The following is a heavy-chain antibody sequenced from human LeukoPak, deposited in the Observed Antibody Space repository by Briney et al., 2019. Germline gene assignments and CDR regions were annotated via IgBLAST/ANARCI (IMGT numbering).Heavy chain of an antibody. V-gene: IGHV3-23*01. CDR1: GFTFSSYA. Sequence: GGSLRLSCAASGFTFSSYAMSWVRQAPGKGLEWVSAISGCGGSTYYADYVKGRFTISRDNSKNTLDLQMNSVRAEDTAVYYCAKDPEKYSSGWYDGDYWGQGTLVTVSS. CDR2: ISGCGGST. J-gene: IGHJ4*02. D-gene: IGHD6-19*01. CDR3: AKDPEKYSSGWYDGDY.